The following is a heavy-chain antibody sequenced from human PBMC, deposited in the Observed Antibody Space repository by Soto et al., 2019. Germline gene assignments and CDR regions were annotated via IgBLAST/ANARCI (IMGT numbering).Heavy chain of an antibody. CDR1: DFTFNTYS. Sequence: EVQLLESGGGLVQPGGSLTLSCTASDFTFNTYSMNWVRLAPGKGLEWISFISSSATTIYYADSVKGRFTISRDTAKNSLSLQMNSLRNEDSAAYYCARDALRGDFLSGDNWVDPWGQGTRVTVSS. V-gene: IGHV3-48*02. D-gene: IGHD3-3*01. CDR2: ISSSATTI. CDR3: ARDALRGDFLSGDNWVDP. J-gene: IGHJ5*02.